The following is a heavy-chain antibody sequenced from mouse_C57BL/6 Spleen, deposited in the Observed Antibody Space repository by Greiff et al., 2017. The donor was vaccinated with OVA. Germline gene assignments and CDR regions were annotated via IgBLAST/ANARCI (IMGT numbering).Heavy chain of an antibody. V-gene: IGHV1-26*01. CDR3: AKTAQVAWFAY. D-gene: IGHD3-2*02. CDR2: ITPNSGGT. J-gene: IGHJ3*01. Sequence: VQLQQSGPELVKPGASVKISCKASGYTFTDYYMNWVKQSPGKSLEWIGAITPNSGGTSYNQKFKGKATLTVDKSSSTAYMELRSLTSEDSAVYYCAKTAQVAWFAYWGQGTLVTVSA. CDR1: GYTFTDYY.